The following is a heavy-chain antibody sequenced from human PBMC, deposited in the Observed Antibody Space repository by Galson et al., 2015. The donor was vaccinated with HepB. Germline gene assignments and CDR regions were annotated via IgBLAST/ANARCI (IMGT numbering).Heavy chain of an antibody. V-gene: IGHV3-21*01. J-gene: IGHJ4*02. D-gene: IGHD5-12*01. CDR2: ISSSSSYI. Sequence: SLRLSCAASGFTFSSYSMNWVRQAPGKGLEWVSSISSSSSYIYYADSVKGRFTISRDNAKNSLYLQMNSLRAEDTAVYYCATPTRSQWLRDSWGQGTLVTVSS. CDR1: GFTFSSYS. CDR3: ATPTRSQWLRDS.